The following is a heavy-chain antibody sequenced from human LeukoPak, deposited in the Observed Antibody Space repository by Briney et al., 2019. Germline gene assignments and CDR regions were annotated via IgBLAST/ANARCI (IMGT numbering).Heavy chain of an antibody. D-gene: IGHD3-3*01. CDR2: TYYSSKWYN. Sequence: SQTLSLSCAISGDSVSRNSAAWNWIRQSPSRGLEWLGRTYYSSKWYNTYAVSVRGRITINPDTSKNQYSLQLNSVTPEDTAVYYCARTDDGSLYFWGQGTLVTVS. CDR1: GDSVSRNSAA. V-gene: IGHV6-1*01. J-gene: IGHJ4*02. CDR3: ARTDDGSLYF.